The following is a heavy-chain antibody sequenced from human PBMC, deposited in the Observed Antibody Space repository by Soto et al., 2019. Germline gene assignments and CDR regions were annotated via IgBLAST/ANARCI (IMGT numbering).Heavy chain of an antibody. CDR2: INPNSGGT. J-gene: IGHJ6*02. D-gene: IGHD2-15*01. Sequence: GASVKVSCKASGYTFTSYGISWVRQAPGQGLEWMGWINPNSGGTNYAQKCQGWVTMTRDTSISTAYMELSRLRSDDTAVYYCARGEGRLGIVVVVAANAANYGMDVWGQGTTVTVSS. V-gene: IGHV1-2*04. CDR1: GYTFTSYG. CDR3: ARGEGRLGIVVVVAANAANYGMDV.